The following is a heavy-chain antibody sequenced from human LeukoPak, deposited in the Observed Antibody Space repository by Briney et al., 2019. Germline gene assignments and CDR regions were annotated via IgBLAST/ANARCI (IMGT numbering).Heavy chain of an antibody. CDR1: GYTFTGYY. CDR3: ARDSSLDYGDYNDAFDI. V-gene: IGHV1-2*02. Sequence: ASVKVSCKASGYTFTGYYMHWVRQAPGQGLEWMGWINPNSGGTYYAQKFQGRVTMTRDTSASTAYMELSSLRSEDMAVYYCARDSSLDYGDYNDAFDIWGQGTMVTVSS. CDR2: INPNSGGT. D-gene: IGHD4-17*01. J-gene: IGHJ3*02.